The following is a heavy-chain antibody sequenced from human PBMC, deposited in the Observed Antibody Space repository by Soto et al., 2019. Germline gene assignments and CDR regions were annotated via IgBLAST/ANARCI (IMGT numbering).Heavy chain of an antibody. D-gene: IGHD3-16*01. V-gene: IGHV1-2*02. CDR3: ASSPRGGLRGGQKGDYYYGMDV. CDR1: GYTFTGYY. Sequence: QVQLVQSGTEVRKPGASVKVSCKTSGYTFTGYYIHWVRQAPGQGLEWMGWINPNSGGTNYAQQLQSGVTRRRGTSLNQAYVELSRLRCLDSAVYFLASSPRGGLRGGQKGDYYYGMDVWGQGTTVTVSS. CDR2: INPNSGGT. J-gene: IGHJ6*02.